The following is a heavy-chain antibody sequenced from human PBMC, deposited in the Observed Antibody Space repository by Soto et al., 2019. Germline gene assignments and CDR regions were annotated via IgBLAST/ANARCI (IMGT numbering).Heavy chain of an antibody. CDR1: GGSISSYY. V-gene: IGHV4-59*01. J-gene: IGHJ5*02. Sequence: PSETLSLTCTVSGGSISSYYWSWIRQPPGKGLEWIGYIYYSGSTNYNPSLKSRVTISVDTSKNQFSLKLSSVTAADTAVYYCARASSSKLPPVHNWFDPWGQGTLVTVSS. D-gene: IGHD6-6*01. CDR3: ARASSSKLPPVHNWFDP. CDR2: IYYSGST.